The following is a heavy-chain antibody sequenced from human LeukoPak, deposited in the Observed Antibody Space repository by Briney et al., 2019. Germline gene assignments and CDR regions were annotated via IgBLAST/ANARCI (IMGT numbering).Heavy chain of an antibody. V-gene: IGHV4-30-2*01. CDR1: GGSISSGGYS. CDR2: IYHSGST. CDR3: ARGSVADL. Sequence: SQTPSLTCAVSGGSISSGGYSWSWIRQPPGKGLEWIGYIYHSGSTYYNPSLKSRVTISVDTSKNQFSLKLSSVTAADTAVYYCARGSVADLWGRGTLVTVSS. D-gene: IGHD2-15*01. J-gene: IGHJ2*01.